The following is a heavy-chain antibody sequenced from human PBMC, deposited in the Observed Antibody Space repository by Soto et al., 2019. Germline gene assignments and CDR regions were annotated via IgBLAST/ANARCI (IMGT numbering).Heavy chain of an antibody. CDR1: SDSIIGLY. J-gene: IGHJ4*02. CDR3: ARASQCKSYFDCFAWLDY. CDR2: IYSSGET. Sequence: SETLSLTCTFSSDSIIGLYWTWIRRPAGKGLEWIGRIYSSGETNYNPSLTGRVIMSLDTSKNQFSLNLTSVTAADTAVYYCARASQCKSYFDCFAWLDYWGQGTLVTVSS. V-gene: IGHV4-4*07. D-gene: IGHD3-9*01.